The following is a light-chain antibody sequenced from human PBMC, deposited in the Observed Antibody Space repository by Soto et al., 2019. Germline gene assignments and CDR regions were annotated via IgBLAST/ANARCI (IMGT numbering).Light chain of an antibody. CDR1: QSVRNN. CDR3: QQYENWPSWT. Sequence: IVLTQSPATLSVSPGDSATLSCRASQSVRNNLAWYQQRPGQPPRLLIYGSSTRGFGVPARFSGSGSGTEFTLTINNLQSDDFAVYFCQQYENWPSWTFGPGTKVDIK. J-gene: IGKJ1*01. CDR2: GSS. V-gene: IGKV3-15*01.